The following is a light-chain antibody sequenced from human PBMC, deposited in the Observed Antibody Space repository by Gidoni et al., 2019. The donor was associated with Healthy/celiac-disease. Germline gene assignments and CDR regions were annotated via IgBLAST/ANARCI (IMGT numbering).Light chain of an antibody. CDR3: QQYYTSPT. CDR1: QSVSYSSNNKNY. CDR2: WAS. Sequence: DIVMTQSPDSLAVSLGERSTINCKSSQSVSYSSNNKNYLAWYQQKPGQPPKLLIYWASTRESGVPDRCSGSGSGTDFTLAISSLQAEDVAVYFCQQYYTSPTFXGXTKVEIK. J-gene: IGKJ4*01. V-gene: IGKV4-1*01.